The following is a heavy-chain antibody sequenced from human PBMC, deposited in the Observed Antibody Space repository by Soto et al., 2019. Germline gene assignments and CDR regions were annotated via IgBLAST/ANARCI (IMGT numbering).Heavy chain of an antibody. J-gene: IGHJ4*02. CDR1: GFTFSSYW. Sequence: EVQLVESGGGLVQPGGSLRLSCAASGFTFSSYWMHWVRQAPGEGLVWVSRINTDGSTRSYADSVKGRFTISRDNAKNTLFLQMNSLRPEDSAVYYCVRVAHGAYLFDYWGQGTLVT. CDR3: VRVAHGAYLFDY. D-gene: IGHD2-2*01. CDR2: INTDGSTR. V-gene: IGHV3-74*01.